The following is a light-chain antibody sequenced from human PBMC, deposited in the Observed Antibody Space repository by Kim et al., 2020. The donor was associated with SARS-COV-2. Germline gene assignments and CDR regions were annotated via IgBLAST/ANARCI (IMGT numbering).Light chain of an antibody. V-gene: IGLV1-47*01. CDR1: SSNIGSNY. CDR2: RNN. CDR3: AAWDDSLSGRWV. J-gene: IGLJ3*02. Sequence: QRVTISCSGSSSNIGSNYVYWYQQLPGTAPKLLIYRNNQRPSGVPGRFSGSRSGTSASLAISGLRSEDEADYYCAAWDDSLSGRWVFGGGTKLTVL.